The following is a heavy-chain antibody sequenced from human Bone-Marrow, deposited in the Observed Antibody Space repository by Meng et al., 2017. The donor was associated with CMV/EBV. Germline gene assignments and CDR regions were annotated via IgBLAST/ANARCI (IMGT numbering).Heavy chain of an antibody. D-gene: IGHD1-14*01. V-gene: IGHV3-74*01. J-gene: IGHJ6*02. CDR3: ASGILPWNYYYGMDV. CDR1: GFTFSSYW. CDR2: INSDGSST. Sequence: GESLKISCAASGFTFSSYWMHWVRQAPGKGLVWVSRINSDGSSTSYADSVKGRFTISRDNAKNTLYLQMNSLRAEDTAVYYCASGILPWNYYYGMDVWGQGPTVTVSS.